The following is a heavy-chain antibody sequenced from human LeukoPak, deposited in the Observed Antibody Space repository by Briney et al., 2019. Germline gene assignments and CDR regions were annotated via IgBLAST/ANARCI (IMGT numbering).Heavy chain of an antibody. CDR3: AKGTVIEIYFDY. V-gene: IGHV3-33*06. CDR2: IWYDASKE. CDR1: GFIFRNKG. D-gene: IGHD3-22*01. Sequence: GGSLRLSCETSGFIFRNKGMDWVRQAPGKGLEWVAVIWYDASKEYYADSVKGRFTISRDNSKNILYLEMNSLRAEDTAVYYCAKGTVIEIYFDYWGQGTLVIVSS. J-gene: IGHJ4*02.